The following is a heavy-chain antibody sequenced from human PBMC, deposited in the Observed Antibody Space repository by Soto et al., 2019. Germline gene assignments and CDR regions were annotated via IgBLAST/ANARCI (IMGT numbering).Heavy chain of an antibody. CDR2: IYYSGST. J-gene: IGHJ6*02. Sequence: SETLALTCTVSGGSISSGDYYWSWIRQPPGKGLEWIGYIYYSGSTYYNPSLKSRVTISVDTSKNQFSLKLSSVTAADTAVYYCALTKGWNYEYYYGMDVWGQGTTVTVSS. CDR3: ALTKGWNYEYYYGMDV. D-gene: IGHD1-7*01. V-gene: IGHV4-30-4*01. CDR1: GGSISSGDYY.